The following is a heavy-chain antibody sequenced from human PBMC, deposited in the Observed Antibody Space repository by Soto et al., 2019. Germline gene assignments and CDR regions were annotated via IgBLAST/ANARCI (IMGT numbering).Heavy chain of an antibody. J-gene: IGHJ6*02. CDR1: GYSFTSYW. Sequence: PGESLKISCKGSGYSFTSYWISWERQMPGKGLEWMGRIDPSDSYTNYSPSFQGHVTISADKSISTAYLQWSSLKASDTAMYYCAQEAAEGYYYGMDVWGQGTTVTVSS. D-gene: IGHD6-13*01. CDR2: IDPSDSYT. CDR3: AQEAAEGYYYGMDV. V-gene: IGHV5-10-1*01.